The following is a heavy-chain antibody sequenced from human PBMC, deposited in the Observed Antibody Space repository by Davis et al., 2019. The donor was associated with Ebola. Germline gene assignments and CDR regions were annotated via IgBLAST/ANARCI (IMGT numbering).Heavy chain of an antibody. Sequence: LSLTCAVYGGSFSGYYWSWIRQAPGKGLEWVSYISSSGSTIYYADSVKGRFTISRDNAKNSLYLQMNSLRAEDTAVYYCARVSYCSGGSCYSNEFDYWGQGTLVTVSS. CDR3: ARVSYCSGGSCYSNEFDY. CDR2: ISSSGSTI. CDR1: GGSFSGYY. J-gene: IGHJ4*02. D-gene: IGHD2-15*01. V-gene: IGHV3-11*04.